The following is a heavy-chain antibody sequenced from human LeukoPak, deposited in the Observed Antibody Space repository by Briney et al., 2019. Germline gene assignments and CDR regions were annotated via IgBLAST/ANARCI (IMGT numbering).Heavy chain of an antibody. V-gene: IGHV3-74*01. J-gene: IGHJ6*02. CDR3: ARDYYGMDV. CDR2: INSDGSST. Sequence: GGSLRLSCAASGFTLSNYWMHWVRHAPGKGLVWVSRINSDGSSTNYADSVKGRFTISRDNAKNTLYLQMNSLRAEDTAVYYCARDYYGMDVWGQGTTVTVSS. CDR1: GFTLSNYW.